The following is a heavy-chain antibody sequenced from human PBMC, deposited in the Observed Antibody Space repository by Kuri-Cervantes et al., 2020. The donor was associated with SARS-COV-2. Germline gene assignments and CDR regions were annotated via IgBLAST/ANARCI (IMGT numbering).Heavy chain of an antibody. CDR2: ISSSGSTI. V-gene: IGHV3-48*03. CDR3: AKDFWSGYYYFDY. J-gene: IGHJ4*02. CDR1: GFTFSSYE. Sequence: GGSLRLSCAASGFTFSSYEMNWVRQAPGKGLEWVSYISSSGSTIYYADSVKGRFTISRDNSKNTLYLQMNSLRAEDTAVYYCAKDFWSGYYYFDYWGQGTLVTVSS. D-gene: IGHD3-3*01.